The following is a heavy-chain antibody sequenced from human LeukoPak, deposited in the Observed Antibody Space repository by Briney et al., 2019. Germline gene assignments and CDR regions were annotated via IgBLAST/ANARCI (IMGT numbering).Heavy chain of an antibody. CDR2: IYYSGST. CDR3: ARDLTSSGYD. D-gene: IGHD3-22*01. CDR1: GGSISSSSYY. J-gene: IGHJ4*02. V-gene: IGHV4-39*07. Sequence: SETLSLTCTVSGGSISSSSYYWGWIRQPPGKGLEWIGSIYYSGSTYYNPSLKSRVTISVDTSKNQFSLRLSSVTAADTAVYYCARDLTSSGYDWGQGTLVTVSS.